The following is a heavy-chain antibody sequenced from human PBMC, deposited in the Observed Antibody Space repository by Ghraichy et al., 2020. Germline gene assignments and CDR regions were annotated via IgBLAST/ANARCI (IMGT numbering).Heavy chain of an antibody. Sequence: SVKVSCKASGGTFSSYAISWVRQAPGQGLEWMGGIIPIFGTANYAQKFQGRVTITADESTSTAYMELSSLRSEDTAVYYCARDRALGCSGGSCYPSEYFQHWGQGTLVTVSS. CDR2: IIPIFGTA. D-gene: IGHD2-15*01. V-gene: IGHV1-69*13. J-gene: IGHJ1*01. CDR1: GGTFSSYA. CDR3: ARDRALGCSGGSCYPSEYFQH.